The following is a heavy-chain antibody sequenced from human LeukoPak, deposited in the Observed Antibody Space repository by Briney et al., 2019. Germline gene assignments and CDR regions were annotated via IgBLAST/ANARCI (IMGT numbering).Heavy chain of an antibody. CDR2: IYSGGST. D-gene: IGHD6-19*01. CDR1: GFNVNSNY. V-gene: IGHV3-53*01. J-gene: IGHJ4*02. Sequence: GGSLRLSCAASGFNVNSNYMSWVRQAPGKGLEWVSVIYSGGSTYYADSVKGRFTISRDIFKNTLYLQMNSLRAEDTAMYYCAHKRAVAGLGVVFDCWGQGTPVTVSS. CDR3: AHKRAVAGLGVVFDC.